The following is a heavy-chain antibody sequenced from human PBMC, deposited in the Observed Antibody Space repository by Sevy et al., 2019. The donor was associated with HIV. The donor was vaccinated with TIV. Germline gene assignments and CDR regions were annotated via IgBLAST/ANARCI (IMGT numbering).Heavy chain of an antibody. D-gene: IGHD2-2*01. Sequence: SETLSLTCAVHGGSFSGYYWNWIRQPPGKGLEWIGEINHSGSTNYNPSLKSRVTISVDTSKNQFSLKLSSVTAAETAVDYCARSPPIVVVPGAPSWFDPWGQGTLVTVSS. CDR3: ARSPPIVVVPGAPSWFDP. J-gene: IGHJ5*02. CDR2: INHSGST. CDR1: GGSFSGYY. V-gene: IGHV4-34*01.